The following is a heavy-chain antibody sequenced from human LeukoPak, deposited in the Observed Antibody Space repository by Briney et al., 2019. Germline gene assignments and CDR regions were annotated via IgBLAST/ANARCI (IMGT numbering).Heavy chain of an antibody. CDR3: AKPIVGATVTFDH. D-gene: IGHD1-26*01. CDR1: GFTLSSYA. Sequence: PGGSLRLSCVASGFTLSSYAMSWVRQAPGKGLEWVSVISGGGDITNHADSVKGRFIISRDNSKNTLNLQMSSLRAEDTAVYYCAKPIVGATVTFDHWGQGTLVTVSS. V-gene: IGHV3-23*01. J-gene: IGHJ4*02. CDR2: ISGGGDIT.